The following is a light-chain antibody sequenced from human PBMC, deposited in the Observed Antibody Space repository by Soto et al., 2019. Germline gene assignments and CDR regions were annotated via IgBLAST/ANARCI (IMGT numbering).Light chain of an antibody. CDR2: WAS. CDR3: QQYYSIPLT. Sequence: DIVMTQSPDSLAVSLGERATVNCKSSQTVLHSSNNHNYLAWYQQKPGQTPKLLIYWASARESGVPDRFSGSGSGTDFTLTINSLQAEDVAVYYCQQYYSIPLTFGGGTKVEIK. J-gene: IGKJ4*01. V-gene: IGKV4-1*01. CDR1: QTVLHSSNNHNY.